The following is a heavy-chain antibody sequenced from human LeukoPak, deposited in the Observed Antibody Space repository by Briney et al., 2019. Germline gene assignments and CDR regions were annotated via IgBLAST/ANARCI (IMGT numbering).Heavy chain of an antibody. CDR2: INSNGSST. D-gene: IGHD5-12*01. CDR3: AKGGATICDN. Sequence: GGSLRLSCAASGFTFSNYWMHWVRQAPGKGLVWVSRINSNGSSTNYADSVKGRFTTSRDNAKNTLYLQMSSLRAEDTAVYYCAKGGATICDNWGQGTLVTVSS. J-gene: IGHJ4*02. CDR1: GFTFSNYW. V-gene: IGHV3-74*01.